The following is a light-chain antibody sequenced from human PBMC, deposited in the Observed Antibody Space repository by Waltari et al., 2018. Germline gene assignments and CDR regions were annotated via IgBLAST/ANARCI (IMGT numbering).Light chain of an antibody. Sequence: QSALTQPPSVSGSPGQSVTISCSGPGSALRSYHLFSWYQPSPGTAPRLMIYEVNSRPSGVPERFSGSKSGNTASLTISGLQAEDEADYYCSSYTTSTTQVFGTGTKVTVL. CDR3: SSYTTSTTQV. CDR1: GSALRSYHL. CDR2: EVN. V-gene: IGLV2-18*02. J-gene: IGLJ1*01.